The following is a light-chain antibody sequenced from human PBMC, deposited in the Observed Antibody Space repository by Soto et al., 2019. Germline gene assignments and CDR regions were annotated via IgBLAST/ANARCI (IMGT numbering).Light chain of an antibody. CDR2: DAS. Sequence: EIVLTQSPATLSLSPGERATLSFRASQSISTYLAWYQQKPGQAPRLLIYDASNRAAGIPARFSGSGSGTDFTLTISSLEPEDFAVYYCQHRSNWPITFGPGTKVDI. CDR1: QSISTY. CDR3: QHRSNWPIT. J-gene: IGKJ3*01. V-gene: IGKV3-11*01.